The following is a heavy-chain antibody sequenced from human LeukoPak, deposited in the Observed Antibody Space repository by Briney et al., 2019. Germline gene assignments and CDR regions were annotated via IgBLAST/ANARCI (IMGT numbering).Heavy chain of an antibody. CDR2: ISYDGSNK. CDR3: AKGGQQLDDYYYGMDV. D-gene: IGHD6-13*01. V-gene: IGHV3-30*18. Sequence: GRSLRLSCAASGFTFSSYGMHWVRQAPGKGLEWVAVISYDGSNKYYADSVKGRFTISRDNSKNALYLQMNSLRAEDTAVYYCAKGGQQLDDYYYGMDVWGQGTTVTVSS. CDR1: GFTFSSYG. J-gene: IGHJ6*02.